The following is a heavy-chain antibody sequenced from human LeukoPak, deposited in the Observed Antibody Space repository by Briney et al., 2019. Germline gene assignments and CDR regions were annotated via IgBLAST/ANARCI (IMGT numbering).Heavy chain of an antibody. D-gene: IGHD2-2*01. CDR2: INHSGST. CDR3: ARRLTQYDCFDP. V-gene: IGHV4-34*01. CDR1: GGSFSGYY. Sequence: SETLSLTCAVYGGSFSGYYWSWIRQPPGKGLEWIGEINHSGSTNYNPSLKSRVTISVDTSKNQFSLKLSSVTPEDTAVYYCARRLTQYDCFDPWGQGILVTVSS. J-gene: IGHJ5*02.